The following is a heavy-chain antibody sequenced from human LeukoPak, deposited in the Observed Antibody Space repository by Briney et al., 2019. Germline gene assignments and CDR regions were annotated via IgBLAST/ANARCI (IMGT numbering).Heavy chain of an antibody. J-gene: IGHJ4*02. V-gene: IGHV4-4*09. CDR3: ARHVSTSESENFDY. CDR2: IYTSGST. CDR1: GVSISSYY. D-gene: IGHD3-10*02. Sequence: PSETLSLTCTVFGVSISSYYWSWIRQPPGKGLEWIGYIYTSGSTNHNPSLKSRVTISVDTSKDQFSLKLSSVTAADTAVYYCARHVSTSESENFDYWGQGTLVTVSS.